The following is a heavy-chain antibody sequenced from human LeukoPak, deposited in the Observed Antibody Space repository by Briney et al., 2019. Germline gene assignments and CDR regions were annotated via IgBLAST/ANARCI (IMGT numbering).Heavy chain of an antibody. V-gene: IGHV3-15*01. Sequence: GGSLRLSCAASGFTFSNAWMNWVRQAPGKGLEWVGRIKSKPDGGTTDYAAPVKGRFTISRDDSKTTLYLQMNSLKTEDTAVYFCTTDYGSNWYNRYDYWGQGTLVTVSS. CDR1: GFTFSNAW. J-gene: IGHJ4*02. CDR2: IKSKPDGGTT. CDR3: TTDYGSNWYNRYDY. D-gene: IGHD6-13*01.